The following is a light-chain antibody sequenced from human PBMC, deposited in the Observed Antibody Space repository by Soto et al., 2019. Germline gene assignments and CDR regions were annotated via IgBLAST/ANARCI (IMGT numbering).Light chain of an antibody. CDR1: SSNIGARYD. J-gene: IGLJ2*01. Sequence: QLVLTQPPSVSGAPGQRVTISCTGSSSNIGARYDVHWYQQLPGTAPKLLIYGNINRPSGVPDRFSGSKSDTSASLAITGLQAEDEADYYCQSYDSSLSGVVFGGGTKLTVL. CDR3: QSYDSSLSGVV. V-gene: IGLV1-40*01. CDR2: GNI.